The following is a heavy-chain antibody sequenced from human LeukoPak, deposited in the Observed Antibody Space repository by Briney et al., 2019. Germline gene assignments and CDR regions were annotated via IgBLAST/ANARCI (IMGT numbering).Heavy chain of an antibody. D-gene: IGHD3-10*01. J-gene: IGHJ5*02. CDR2: ISYSGTT. V-gene: IGHV4-59*08. Sequence: LETLSLTCTVSGGSISSSYWNWVRQPPGKGLEWIGRISYSGTTNFNPSLKSRVTISSDTSKNQFSLKLTSVTAADTAVYYCARREVEMRASASGNWLGPWGQGTLVTVSS. CDR1: GGSISSSY. CDR3: ARREVEMRASASGNWLGP.